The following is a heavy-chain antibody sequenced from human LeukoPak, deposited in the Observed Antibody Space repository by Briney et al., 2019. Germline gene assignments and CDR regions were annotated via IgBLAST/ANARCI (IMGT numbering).Heavy chain of an antibody. V-gene: IGHV4-31*03. CDR2: IYYSGST. Sequence: PSETLSLTCTVSGGSISSGGYYWSWIRQHPGKGLEWIGYIYYSGSTYYNPSLKSRVTISIDTSKNQFSLKLSSVTAADTAVYYCARAEVRWYTGGYYGMDVWGQGTTVTVSS. D-gene: IGHD4-23*01. CDR3: ARAEVRWYTGGYYGMDV. CDR1: GGSISSGGYY. J-gene: IGHJ6*02.